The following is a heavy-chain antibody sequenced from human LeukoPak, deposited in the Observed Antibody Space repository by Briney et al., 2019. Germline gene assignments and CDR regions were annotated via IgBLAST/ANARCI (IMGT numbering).Heavy chain of an antibody. Sequence: SGTLSLTCAVSGGSIGSSNWWSWVRQPPGKGLEWIGEIYHSGSTNYNPSLKSRVTISVDKSKNQFSLKLSSVTAADTAVYYCARQTPPLYCSGGSCYSGVLDYWGQGTLVTVSS. D-gene: IGHD2-15*01. CDR2: IYHSGST. CDR1: GGSIGSSNW. V-gene: IGHV4-4*02. J-gene: IGHJ4*02. CDR3: ARQTPPLYCSGGSCYSGVLDY.